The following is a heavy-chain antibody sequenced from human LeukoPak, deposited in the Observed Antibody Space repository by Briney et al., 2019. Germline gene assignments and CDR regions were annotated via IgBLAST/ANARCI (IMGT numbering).Heavy chain of an antibody. Sequence: GGSLRLSCAASGFTFSNYGMHWVRQAPGKGLERVAIIWHDGSNKYYADSVKGRFTISRDNSKNTLYLQMNSLRAEDTAVYYCARDRDVYSSRWNRNFAYWGQGTLVTVSA. CDR3: ARDRDVYSSRWNRNFAY. J-gene: IGHJ4*02. CDR2: IWHDGSNK. CDR1: GFTFSNYG. V-gene: IGHV3-33*01. D-gene: IGHD6-13*01.